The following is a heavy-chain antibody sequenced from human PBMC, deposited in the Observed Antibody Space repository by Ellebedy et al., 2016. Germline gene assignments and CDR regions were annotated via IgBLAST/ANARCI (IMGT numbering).Heavy chain of an antibody. J-gene: IGHJ6*02. CDR2: ISGSGGST. V-gene: IGHV3-23*01. Sequence: GESLKISCAASGVTFSSYAMSWVRQAPGKGLEWVSAISGSGGSTYYADSVKGRFTISRDNSKNTLYLQMNSLRAEDTAVYYCAKDLYYVSSGWYYGMDVWGQGTTVTVSS. D-gene: IGHD6-19*01. CDR3: AKDLYYVSSGWYYGMDV. CDR1: GVTFSSYA.